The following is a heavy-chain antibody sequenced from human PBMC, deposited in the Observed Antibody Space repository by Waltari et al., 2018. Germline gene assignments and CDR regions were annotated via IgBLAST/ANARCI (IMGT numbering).Heavy chain of an antibody. Sequence: QLQLQESGPGLVRPAESRSLTCTVSGGSISSSSYYWGWIRQPPGKGLEGMGSIYERGCTYYIPSLMSRVTISVDTSKNQFSLKLSSVTAADSAVYYCARNYYDSSGYYPFDYWGQGTLVTVSS. J-gene: IGHJ4*02. CDR2: IYERGCT. CDR3: ARNYYDSSGYYPFDY. V-gene: IGHV4-39*01. CDR1: GGSISSSSYY. D-gene: IGHD3-22*01.